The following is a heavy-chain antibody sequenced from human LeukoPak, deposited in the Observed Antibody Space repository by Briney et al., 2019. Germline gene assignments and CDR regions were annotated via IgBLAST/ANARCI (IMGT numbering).Heavy chain of an antibody. V-gene: IGHV1-2*04. CDR1: GGTFSSYV. J-gene: IGHJ4*02. CDR3: ARESEWLYCSGGSCYFDY. CDR2: INPNSGGT. Sequence: ASVKVSCKASGGTFSSYVISWVRQAPGQGLEWMGWINPNSGGTNYAQKFQGWVTMTRDTSISTAYMELSRLRSDDTAVYYCARESEWLYCSGGSCYFDYWGQGTLVTVSS. D-gene: IGHD2-15*01.